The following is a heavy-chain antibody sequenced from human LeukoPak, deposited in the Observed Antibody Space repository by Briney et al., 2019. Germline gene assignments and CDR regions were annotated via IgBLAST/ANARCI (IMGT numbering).Heavy chain of an antibody. Sequence: GRSLRLSCAGSGFTFKNYGMHWVRQAPGKGLEWVAVISYDGSNNYYADSVKGRFTISRDNSKNTLYLQMDSLRAEDTAVFYCARDRYSGSYGGYFDYWGQGTLVTVSS. V-gene: IGHV3-30*03. J-gene: IGHJ4*02. CDR3: ARDRYSGSYGGYFDY. CDR1: GFTFKNYG. D-gene: IGHD1-26*01. CDR2: ISYDGSNN.